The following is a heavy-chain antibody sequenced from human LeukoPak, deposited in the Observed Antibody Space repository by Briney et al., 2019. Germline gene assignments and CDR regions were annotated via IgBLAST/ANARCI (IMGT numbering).Heavy chain of an antibody. V-gene: IGHV4-31*03. CDR2: IYYSGST. CDR1: GGSISSGGYH. J-gene: IGHJ6*02. CDR3: ARDRVVVPAAMDYYYYGMDV. Sequence: PSETLSLTCTVSGGSISSGGYHWSWIRQHPGKGLEWIGYIYYSGSTYYNPSLKSRVTISVDTSKNQFSLKLSSVTAADTAVYYCARDRVVVPAAMDYYYYGMDVWGQGTTVTVSS. D-gene: IGHD2-2*01.